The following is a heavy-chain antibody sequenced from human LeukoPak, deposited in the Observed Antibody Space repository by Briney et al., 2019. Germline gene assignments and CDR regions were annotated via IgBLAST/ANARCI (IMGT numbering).Heavy chain of an antibody. CDR2: IKQDGSEK. Sequence: GGSLRLSCVASGLNFGNYWMDWVRQAPGKGLEWVGNIKQDGSEKYYVDSVKGRFTISRDNAEKSLYLDMNSPRAEDTAIYYCARDFESWGQGTLVTVSS. CDR1: GLNFGNYW. V-gene: IGHV3-7*03. J-gene: IGHJ4*02. CDR3: ARDFES.